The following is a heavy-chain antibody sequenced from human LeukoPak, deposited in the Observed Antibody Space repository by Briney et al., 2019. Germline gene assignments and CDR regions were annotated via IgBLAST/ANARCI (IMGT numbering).Heavy chain of an antibody. CDR1: GGSFSGYY. CDR3: ARGGLGGDFDF. Sequence: PSETLSLTCAVYGGSFSGYYWSWIRQPPGKGLEWIGEINHSGSTNYNPSLKSRVTISVDTSKNQFSLKLSYVTAADTAVYYCARGGLGGDFDFWGQGKMVTVSS. CDR2: INHSGST. D-gene: IGHD3-16*01. V-gene: IGHV4-34*01. J-gene: IGHJ3*01.